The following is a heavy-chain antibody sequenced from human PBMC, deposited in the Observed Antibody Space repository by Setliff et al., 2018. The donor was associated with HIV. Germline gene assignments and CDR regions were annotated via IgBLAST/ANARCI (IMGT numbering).Heavy chain of an antibody. J-gene: IGHJ4*02. CDR2: IYYSGST. D-gene: IGHD5-12*01. CDR3: ARHFGWLPREIDY. V-gene: IGHV4-59*08. CDR1: GGYY. Sequence: SETLSLTCTVSGGYYWSWIRQHPGKGLEWIGYIYYSGSTYYNPSLKSRVTISVDTSKNQFSLKLSSVTAADTAVYYCARHFGWLPREIDYWGQGTLVTGLL.